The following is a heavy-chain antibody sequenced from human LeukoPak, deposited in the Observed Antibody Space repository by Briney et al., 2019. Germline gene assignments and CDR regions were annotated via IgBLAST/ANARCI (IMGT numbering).Heavy chain of an antibody. CDR1: GFTFSSYW. J-gene: IGHJ4*02. Sequence: GGSLRLSCAASGFTFSSYWMSWVRQAPGKGLEWVAVISNDGSKKYYAGSVKGRCTISRDNPRNTLHLQMNSLRAEDTAMYYCAKARTAFDSWSGYYDYWGQGTLVTVSS. CDR2: ISNDGSKK. D-gene: IGHD3-3*01. CDR3: AKARTAFDSWSGYYDY. V-gene: IGHV3-30*18.